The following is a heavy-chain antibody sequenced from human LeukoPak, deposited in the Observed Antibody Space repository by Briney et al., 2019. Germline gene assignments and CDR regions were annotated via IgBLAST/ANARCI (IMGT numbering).Heavy chain of an antibody. J-gene: IGHJ4*02. CDR2: ISSSSSYI. V-gene: IGHV3-21*04. CDR1: GFTFSSYS. CDR3: AKEKPCDY. Sequence: GGSLRLSCAASGFTFSSYSMNWVRQAPGKGLEWVSSISSSSSYIYYADSVKGRFTISRDNSKNTLYLQMNSLRAEDTAVYYCAKEKPCDYWGQGTLVTVSS.